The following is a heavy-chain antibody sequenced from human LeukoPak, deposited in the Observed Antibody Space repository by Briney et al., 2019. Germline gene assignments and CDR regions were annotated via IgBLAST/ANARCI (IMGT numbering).Heavy chain of an antibody. CDR2: IYYSGST. CDR1: GGSIISSSYY. D-gene: IGHD1-26*01. J-gene: IGHJ5*02. Sequence: SETLSHTCTVSGGSIISSSYYWGWIRQPPGKGLEWIGSIYYSGSTYYNPSLKSRVTISVDTSKNQFSLKLSSVTAADTAVYYCARYSGSYNWFDPWGQGTLATVSS. V-gene: IGHV4-39*07. CDR3: ARYSGSYNWFDP.